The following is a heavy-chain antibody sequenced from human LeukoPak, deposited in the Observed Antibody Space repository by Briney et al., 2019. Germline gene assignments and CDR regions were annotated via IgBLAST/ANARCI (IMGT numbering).Heavy chain of an antibody. Sequence: GGSLRLSCAASGFTFSSYWMTWVRQAPGEGLEWVANIKQDGSEKYYVDSVKGRFTISRDNAKKSLYLQMNSLRAEDTAVYYCTTGLEDGYTIDYWGQGTLVTASS. CDR2: IKQDGSEK. CDR3: TTGLEDGYTIDY. CDR1: GFTFSSYW. D-gene: IGHD5-24*01. V-gene: IGHV3-7*01. J-gene: IGHJ4*02.